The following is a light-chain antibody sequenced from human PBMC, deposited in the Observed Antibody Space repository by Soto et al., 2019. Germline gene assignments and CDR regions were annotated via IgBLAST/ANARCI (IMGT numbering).Light chain of an antibody. Sequence: EIVMTQSPATLSVSPGERATLSCRASQSVSSKLAWFQQKPGQAPSLLIYDASNRATGIPDRFSGSGSGTDFTLTIRRLEPEDFAVYYCQQYGSPGTFGQGTKVDIK. J-gene: IGKJ1*01. CDR1: QSVSSK. CDR2: DAS. CDR3: QQYGSPGT. V-gene: IGKV3-20*01.